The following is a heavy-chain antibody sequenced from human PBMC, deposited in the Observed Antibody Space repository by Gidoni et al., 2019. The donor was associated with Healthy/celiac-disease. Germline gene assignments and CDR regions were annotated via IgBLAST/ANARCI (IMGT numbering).Heavy chain of an antibody. V-gene: IGHV1-69*01. Sequence: QVQLVQSGAAVKKPGSSVTVSCKASGGTFSSYAISWVGQAPGQGLEWMGGIIPSVGTANDAQKFQGRVTITADESTSTAYMELSSLRSEDTAVYYCARDDVTEYAKYYYYYMDVWGKGTTVTVSS. D-gene: IGHD2-2*01. CDR2: IIPSVGTA. CDR3: ARDDVTEYAKYYYYYMDV. CDR1: GGTFSSYA. J-gene: IGHJ6*03.